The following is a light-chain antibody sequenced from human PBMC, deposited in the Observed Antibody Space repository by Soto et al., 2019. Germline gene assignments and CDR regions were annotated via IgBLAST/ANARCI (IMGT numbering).Light chain of an antibody. J-gene: IGLJ1*01. CDR3: SSYSISTAYL. CDR1: SSDVGGYDY. CDR2: EVS. V-gene: IGLV2-14*01. Sequence: QSALTQPASVSGSPGQSITISCTGTSSDVGGYDYVSWYQLHPGEAPKLMVFEVSNRPSGVSYRFSGSKSGNTAPLTISGLQAEDEADYFCSSYSISTAYLFGTGTKVTVL.